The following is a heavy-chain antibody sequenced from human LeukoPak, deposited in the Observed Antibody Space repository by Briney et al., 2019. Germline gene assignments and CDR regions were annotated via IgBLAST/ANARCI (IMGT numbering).Heavy chain of an antibody. V-gene: IGHV3-23*01. Sequence: GGSLRLSCAASAFTFSTYAMSWDRQAPGRGLKWVSTINGNGGSTYHADSVKGRFTISRDNSKNTLYLQMTTLRVEDTAVYYCAKPPPDSSSWLFDYWGQGTLVTVSS. D-gene: IGHD6-13*01. CDR1: AFTFSTYA. CDR3: AKPPPDSSSWLFDY. J-gene: IGHJ4*02. CDR2: INGNGGST.